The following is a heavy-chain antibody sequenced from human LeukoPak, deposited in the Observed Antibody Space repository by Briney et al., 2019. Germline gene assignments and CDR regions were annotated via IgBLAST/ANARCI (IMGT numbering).Heavy chain of an antibody. J-gene: IGHJ5*02. CDR1: GGSFSGYY. D-gene: IGHD6-13*01. CDR2: INHSGST. V-gene: IGHV4-34*01. CDR3: ARGLYSSSWYRTTLFDP. Sequence: SETLSLTCAVYGGSFSGYYWSWIRQPPGKGLEWIGEINHSGSTNYNPSLKSRVTISVDTSKNQFSLKLSSVTAADTAVYYCARGLYSSSWYRTTLFDPWGQGTLVTVSS.